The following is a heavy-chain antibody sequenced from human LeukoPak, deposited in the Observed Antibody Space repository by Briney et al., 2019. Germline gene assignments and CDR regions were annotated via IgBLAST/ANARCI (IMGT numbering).Heavy chain of an antibody. D-gene: IGHD3-9*01. V-gene: IGHV3-7*01. J-gene: IGHJ6*02. CDR1: GFTFSSYW. Sequence: QPGGSLRLSCAASGFTFSSYWMSWVRQAPGKGLEWVANIKQVGSEKTYVDSVKGRFTISRDNAKNSLYLQMNSLRAEDTAVYYCARDRWAILTGSENYYFYGMDVWGQGTTVTVSS. CDR2: IKQVGSEK. CDR3: ARDRWAILTGSENYYFYGMDV.